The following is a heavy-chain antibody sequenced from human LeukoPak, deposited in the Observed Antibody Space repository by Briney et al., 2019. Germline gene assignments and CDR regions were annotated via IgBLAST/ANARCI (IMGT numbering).Heavy chain of an antibody. J-gene: IGHJ4*02. Sequence: ASVKVSCKASGYTFTGYYMHWVRQAPGQGLEWMGWINPNSGGTNYAQKFQGRVTMTRDTSISTAYMELSRLRSDDTAVYYCARPAYFDWLLPVRYYFDYWGQGTLVTVSS. V-gene: IGHV1-2*02. CDR1: GYTFTGYY. D-gene: IGHD3-9*01. CDR3: ARPAYFDWLLPVRYYFDY. CDR2: INPNSGGT.